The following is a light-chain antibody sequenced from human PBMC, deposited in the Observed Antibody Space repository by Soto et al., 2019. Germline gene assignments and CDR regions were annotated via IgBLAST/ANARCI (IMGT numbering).Light chain of an antibody. CDR2: EVS. V-gene: IGLV2-8*01. CDR3: SSFAGSNEVV. Sequence: QSVLTQPPSASGSPGQSVTISCTGTSSDVGAYNYVSWYQQHPVKAPKVMIFEVSKRPSGVPDRFSGSKSGNTASLTVSGLQAEYEADYYCSSFAGSNEVVFGGGTKLTVL. J-gene: IGLJ3*02. CDR1: SSDVGAYNY.